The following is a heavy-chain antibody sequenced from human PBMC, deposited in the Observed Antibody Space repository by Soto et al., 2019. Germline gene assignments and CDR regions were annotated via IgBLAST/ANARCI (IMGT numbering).Heavy chain of an antibody. D-gene: IGHD3-3*01. CDR1: GFTFSSYA. CDR3: ARGYGITIFGVVIIPENALPY. Sequence: QVQLVESGGGVVQPGRSLRLSCAASGFTFSSYAMHWVRQAPGKGLEWVAVISYDGSNKYYADSVKGRLTISRDNSKNTLYLQMNRLRAEDTAVYYCARGYGITIFGVVIIPENALPYWGQGTLVTVSS. V-gene: IGHV3-30-3*01. J-gene: IGHJ4*02. CDR2: ISYDGSNK.